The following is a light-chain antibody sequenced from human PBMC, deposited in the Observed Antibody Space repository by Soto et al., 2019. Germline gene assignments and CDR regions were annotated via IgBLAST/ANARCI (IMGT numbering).Light chain of an antibody. V-gene: IGLV2-8*01. J-gene: IGLJ1*01. CDR1: SSDVGAHNF. Sequence: QSVLTQPPSASGSPGQSVTISCTGTSSDVGAHNFVSWHQQHPGKATKLMIYEVSKRPSGVPDRFSGSKSGNTASLTVSGLQAEDEADYYSSSYAGSNNYVFGTGTKVTV. CDR3: SSYAGSNNYV. CDR2: EVS.